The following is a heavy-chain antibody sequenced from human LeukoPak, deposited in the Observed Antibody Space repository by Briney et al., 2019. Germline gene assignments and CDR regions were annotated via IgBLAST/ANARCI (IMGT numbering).Heavy chain of an antibody. Sequence: GGSLRLSCAASGFTVNNNYMTWVRQAPGKGLECVSVIYSGGSTKYADSVKGRFTISRHNSENTLYLQLSSLRAEDTAVHYCAKVVRGGGNYVMDVWGQGTTVTVSS. D-gene: IGHD2-21*01. CDR2: IYSGGST. J-gene: IGHJ6*02. V-gene: IGHV3-53*04. CDR1: GFTVNNNY. CDR3: AKVVRGGGNYVMDV.